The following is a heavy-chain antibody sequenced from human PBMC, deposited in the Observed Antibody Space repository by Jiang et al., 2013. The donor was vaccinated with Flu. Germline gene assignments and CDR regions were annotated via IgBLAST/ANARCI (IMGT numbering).Heavy chain of an antibody. V-gene: IGHV3-53*01. D-gene: IGHD2-2*01. CDR3: ARDCSSTSCYVVPPVKPEMRGMDV. Sequence: VQLLESGGGLIQPGGSLRLSCAASGFTVSSNYMSWVRQAPGKGLEWVSVIYSGGSTYYADSVKGRFTISRDNSKNTLYLQMNSLRAEDTAVYYCARDCSSTSCYVVPPVKPEMRGMDVWGQGTTVTVSS. CDR2: IYSGGST. J-gene: IGHJ6*02. CDR1: GFTVSSNY.